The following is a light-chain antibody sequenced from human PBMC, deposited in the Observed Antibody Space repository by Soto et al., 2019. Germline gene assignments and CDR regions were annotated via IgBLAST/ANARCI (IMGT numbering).Light chain of an antibody. J-gene: IGKJ1*01. CDR1: QSVSSSY. CDR2: GAS. V-gene: IGKV3-20*01. Sequence: EVVLTQSPGTLSLYPGGRATLSCRASQSVSSSYLAWYQQKPGQAPRLLIYGASSRATGIPDRFSGSGSGTDFTLTISRLEPEGFAVYYCQQYGSSLWTFGQGTKV. CDR3: QQYGSSLWT.